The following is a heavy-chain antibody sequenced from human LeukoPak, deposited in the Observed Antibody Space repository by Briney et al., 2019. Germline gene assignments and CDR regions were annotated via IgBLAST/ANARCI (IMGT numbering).Heavy chain of an antibody. CDR1: GFTFTSYA. J-gene: IGHJ4*02. Sequence: PGGSLRLSCAASGFTFTSYAMSWVRQAPGKGLEWVSAISGSGGSTYYADSVKGRFTISRDNSKNTLYLQMNSLRAEDTAVYYCAKDLTMIVVVTFFDYWGQGTLVTVSS. V-gene: IGHV3-23*01. CDR2: ISGSGGST. D-gene: IGHD3-22*01. CDR3: AKDLTMIVVVTFFDY.